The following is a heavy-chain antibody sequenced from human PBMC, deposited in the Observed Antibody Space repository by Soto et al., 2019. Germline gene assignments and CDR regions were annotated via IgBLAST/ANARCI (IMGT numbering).Heavy chain of an antibody. CDR3: ARDPSRGFGEKYYYYYGMDV. CDR2: ISYDGSNK. J-gene: IGHJ6*02. Sequence: GGSLRLSCAAFGFTFSSYAMHWVRQAPGKGLEWVAVISYDGSNKYYADSVKGRFTISRDNSKNTLYLQMNSLRAEDTAVYYCARDPSRGFGEKYYYYYGMDVWGQGTTVTVSS. CDR1: GFTFSSYA. D-gene: IGHD3-10*01. V-gene: IGHV3-30-3*01.